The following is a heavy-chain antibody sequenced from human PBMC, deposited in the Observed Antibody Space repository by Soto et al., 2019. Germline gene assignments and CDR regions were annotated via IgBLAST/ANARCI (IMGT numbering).Heavy chain of an antibody. J-gene: IGHJ1*01. CDR3: AKENRDYDFWSGSYSWYFQH. V-gene: IGHV3-23*01. D-gene: IGHD3-3*01. CDR2: ISGSGGST. Sequence: EVQLLESGGGLVQPGGSLRLSCAASGFTFSSYAMSWVRQAPGKGLEWVSAISGSGGSTYYAGSVKGRFTISRDNSKNTLYLQMNSLRAEDTAVYYCAKENRDYDFWSGSYSWYFQHWGQGTLVTVSS. CDR1: GFTFSSYA.